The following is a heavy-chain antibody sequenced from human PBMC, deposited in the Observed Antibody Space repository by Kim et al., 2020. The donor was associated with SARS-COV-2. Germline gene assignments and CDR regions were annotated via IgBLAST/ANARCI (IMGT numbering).Heavy chain of an antibody. J-gene: IGHJ4*02. Sequence: GGSLRLSCAASGFTFSSYAMSWVRQAPGKGLEWVSAISGSGGSTYYADSVKGRFTISRDNSKNTLYLQMNSLRAEDTAVYYCAKASYGSGSYYSVTVGDYWGQGTLVTVSS. D-gene: IGHD3-10*01. CDR2: ISGSGGST. V-gene: IGHV3-23*01. CDR3: AKASYGSGSYYSVTVGDY. CDR1: GFTFSSYA.